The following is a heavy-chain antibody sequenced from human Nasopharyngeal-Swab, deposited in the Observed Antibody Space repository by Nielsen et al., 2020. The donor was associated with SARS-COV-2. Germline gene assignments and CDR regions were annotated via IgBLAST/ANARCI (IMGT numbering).Heavy chain of an antibody. Sequence: GESLKISCAASGFTFSDFGMHWVRQAPGKGLAWVGVIWHDGSEKYYAGSVKGRFTISRDNSRDTLYLQMNSLRAEDTALYYCARVGQFDYWGQGTLVTVSS. J-gene: IGHJ4*02. CDR3: ARVGQFDY. V-gene: IGHV3-33*01. CDR2: IWHDGSEK. CDR1: GFTFSDFG.